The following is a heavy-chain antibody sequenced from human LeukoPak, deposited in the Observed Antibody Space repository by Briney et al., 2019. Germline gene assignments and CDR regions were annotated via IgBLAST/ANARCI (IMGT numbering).Heavy chain of an antibody. V-gene: IGHV4-61*02. CDR2: IYTSGST. CDR3: AREYFGWTPAGYYYGMDC. J-gene: IGHJ6*02. D-gene: IGHD3-9*01. Sequence: PSHPLSLPCTVSGRSLSSGSYHWSWIRQPAGKGLEWIGRIYTSGSTNYNPSLKRRVTITVDTSKNQFSLKLSSVTAADTAVYYCAREYFGWTPAGYYYGMDCWGQGTTVTVSS. CDR1: GRSLSSGSYH.